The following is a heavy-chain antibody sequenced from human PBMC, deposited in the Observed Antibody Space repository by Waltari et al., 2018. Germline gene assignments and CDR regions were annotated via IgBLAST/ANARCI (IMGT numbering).Heavy chain of an antibody. J-gene: IGHJ3*02. Sequence: QVQLVQSGAEVTKPGASVKVSCKASGYTFTSYDINWVRQATGQGLEWMGWMNPNSGNTGYAQKFQGRVTITRNTSISTAYMELSSLRSEDTAVYYCARGRSSGDYDAFDIWGQGTMVTVSS. D-gene: IGHD6-19*01. CDR1: GYTFTSYD. CDR3: ARGRSSGDYDAFDI. CDR2: MNPNSGNT. V-gene: IGHV1-8*03.